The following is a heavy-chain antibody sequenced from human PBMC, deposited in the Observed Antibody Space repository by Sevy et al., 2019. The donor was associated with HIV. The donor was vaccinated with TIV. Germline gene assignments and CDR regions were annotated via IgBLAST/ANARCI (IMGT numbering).Heavy chain of an antibody. CDR3: AKDSSGYYYYYMDV. Sequence: GGSLRLSCAASGFTFSSYAMSWVRQALGKGLEWVSAISGSGGSTYYADSVKGRFTISRDNSKNTLYLQMNSLRAEDTAVYYCAKDSSGYYYYYMDVWGKGTTVTVSS. CDR1: GFTFSSYA. V-gene: IGHV3-23*01. D-gene: IGHD3-22*01. CDR2: ISGSGGST. J-gene: IGHJ6*03.